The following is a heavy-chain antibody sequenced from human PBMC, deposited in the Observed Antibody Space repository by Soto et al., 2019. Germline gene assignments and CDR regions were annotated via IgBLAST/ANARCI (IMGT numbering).Heavy chain of an antibody. CDR3: ARHSHGSGSYYRAPCYFDY. J-gene: IGHJ4*02. CDR1: GGSISSSSYY. CDR2: IYYSGST. Sequence: SETLSLTCTVSGGSISSSSYYWGWIRQPPGKGLEWIGSIYYSGSTYYNPSLKSRVTISVDTSKNQFSLKLSSVTAADTAVYYCARHSHGSGSYYRAPCYFDYWGQGTLVTVSS. V-gene: IGHV4-39*01. D-gene: IGHD3-10*01.